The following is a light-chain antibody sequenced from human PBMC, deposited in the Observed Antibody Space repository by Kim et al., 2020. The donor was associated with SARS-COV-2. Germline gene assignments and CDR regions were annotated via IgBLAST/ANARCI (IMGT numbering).Light chain of an antibody. Sequence: SYDLTQPPSVSVAPGKTARITCGGNNIGSKSVHWYQQKPGQAPVLVIYYDSDRPSGIPERFSGSNSGNTATLTISRVEAGDEADYYCQVWDSSSNWVFGGGTQLTVL. J-gene: IGLJ3*02. V-gene: IGLV3-21*04. CDR2: YDS. CDR3: QVWDSSSNWV. CDR1: NIGSKS.